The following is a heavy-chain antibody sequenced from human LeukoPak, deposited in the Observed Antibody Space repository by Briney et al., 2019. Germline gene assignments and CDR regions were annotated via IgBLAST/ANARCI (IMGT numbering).Heavy chain of an antibody. V-gene: IGHV3-33*01. CDR2: IWYDGSNK. Sequence: GGSLRLSCEASGFTFSDSGIHWVRQAPGKGLEWVAVIWYDGSNKYYADSVKGRFTISRDNSKNTVYLQMNSLRVEDTAVYYCAREGVIYAHHSYYMDVWGRGTTVTVSS. CDR3: AREGVIYAHHSYYMDV. CDR1: GFTFSDSG. J-gene: IGHJ6*03. D-gene: IGHD3-16*01.